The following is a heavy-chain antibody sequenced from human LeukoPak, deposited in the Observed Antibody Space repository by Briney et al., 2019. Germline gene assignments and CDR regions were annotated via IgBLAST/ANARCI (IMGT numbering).Heavy chain of an antibody. CDR2: ISSSSSTI. CDR1: GFTFSSYS. Sequence: GGSLRLSCAASGFTFSSYSMNWVRQAPGKGLEWVSYISSSSSTIYYADSVKGRFTISRDNAKNSLYLQMNSLRAEDTAVYYCARGLDFNPREDYFDYWGQGTLVTVSS. D-gene: IGHD3-9*01. J-gene: IGHJ4*02. V-gene: IGHV3-48*01. CDR3: ARGLDFNPREDYFDY.